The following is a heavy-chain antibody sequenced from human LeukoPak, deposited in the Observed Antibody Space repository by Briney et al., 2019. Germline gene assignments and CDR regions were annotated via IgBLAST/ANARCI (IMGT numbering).Heavy chain of an antibody. CDR3: AKIRPWIQLWLEMDY. D-gene: IGHD5-18*01. CDR1: GFTFSSYG. CDR2: VSYDGSNK. Sequence: PGRSLRLSCAASGFTFSSYGMHWVRQAPGKGLEWVAAVSYDGSNKYYADSVKGRFTISRDNSKNTLYLQMNSLRAEDTAVYYCAKIRPWIQLWLEMDYWGQGTLVTVSS. V-gene: IGHV3-30*18. J-gene: IGHJ4*02.